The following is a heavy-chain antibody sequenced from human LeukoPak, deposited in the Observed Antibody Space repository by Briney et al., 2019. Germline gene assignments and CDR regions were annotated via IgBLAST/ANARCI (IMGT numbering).Heavy chain of an antibody. D-gene: IGHD3-16*02. CDR3: ARDGGYDYVWGSYRPPGFDY. V-gene: IGHV4-34*01. Sequence: PSETLSLTCAVYGGSFSGYYWSWIRQPPGKGLGWIGEINHSGSTNYNPSLKSRVTISVDTSKNQFSLKLSSVTAADTAVYYCARDGGYDYVWGSYRPPGFDYWGQGTLVTVSS. J-gene: IGHJ4*02. CDR2: INHSGST. CDR1: GGSFSGYY.